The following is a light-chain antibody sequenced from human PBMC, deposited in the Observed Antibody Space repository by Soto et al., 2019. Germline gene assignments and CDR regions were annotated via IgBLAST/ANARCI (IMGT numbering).Light chain of an antibody. J-gene: IGLJ3*02. Sequence: QSALTQPPSASGTPGQRVTISCSGSNSNIGTYTVNWFRQVPGTAPSLLIFSTHQRPSWVPDRFSGSKSDTSASLAISGLQSEDEADYYCAAWDDSLNGWVFGGGTKLTVL. CDR2: STH. V-gene: IGLV1-44*01. CDR3: AAWDDSLNGWV. CDR1: NSNIGTYT.